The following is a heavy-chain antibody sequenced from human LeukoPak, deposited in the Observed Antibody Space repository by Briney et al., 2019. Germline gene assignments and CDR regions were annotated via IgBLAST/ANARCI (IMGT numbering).Heavy chain of an antibody. CDR2: IYTSGST. V-gene: IGHV4-59*10. D-gene: IGHD3-10*01. CDR3: ARARYYYGSGSWFDP. CDR1: GGSFSGYY. Sequence: PSETLSLTCAVYGGSFSGYYWSWIRQPAGKGLEWIGRIYTSGSTNYNPSLKSRVTMSVDTSKNQFSLKLSSVTAADTAVYYCARARYYYGSGSWFDPWGQGTLVTVSS. J-gene: IGHJ5*02.